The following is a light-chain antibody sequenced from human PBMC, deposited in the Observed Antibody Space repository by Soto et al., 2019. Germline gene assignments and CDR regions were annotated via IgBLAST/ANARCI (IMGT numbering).Light chain of an antibody. Sequence: DIQMTQSPSSLSASLGDRVTITCQASQDIRNYLNWYQQKPGKAPKLLIYDASNLETGVPSRFSGGGYGTDFSFTISSLQPEDIATYFCQQYDNLPLVFGGGTKVEIK. CDR2: DAS. V-gene: IGKV1-33*01. CDR3: QQYDNLPLV. J-gene: IGKJ4*01. CDR1: QDIRNY.